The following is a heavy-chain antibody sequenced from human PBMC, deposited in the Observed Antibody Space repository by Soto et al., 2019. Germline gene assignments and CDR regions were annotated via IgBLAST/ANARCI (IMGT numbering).Heavy chain of an antibody. CDR2: INPSGGST. CDR1: GYTFTSYY. Sequence: ASVKVSCKASGYTFTSYYMHWVRQAPGQGLEWMGVINPSGGSTDYAQKSQGRVTMNRDTSTSTVYMELSSLRSEDTAVYYCARDRGRAAAGEYHYYGMDVWGQGTTVTVSS. J-gene: IGHJ6*02. CDR3: ARDRGRAAAGEYHYYGMDV. V-gene: IGHV1-46*01. D-gene: IGHD6-13*01.